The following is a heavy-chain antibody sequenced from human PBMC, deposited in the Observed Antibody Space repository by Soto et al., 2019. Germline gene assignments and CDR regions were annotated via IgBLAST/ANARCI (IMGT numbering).Heavy chain of an antibody. V-gene: IGHV5-10-1*01. D-gene: IGHD3-10*01. Sequence: GESLKISCNGSGYSFTSYWISWVRQMPGKGLEWMGRIDPSDSYTNYSPSFQGHVTISADKSISTAYLQWSSLKASDTAMYYCVSPPICYGSGRRLDLLAFSGQGSSVIVS. CDR3: VSPPICYGSGRRLDLLAF. CDR2: IDPSDSYT. CDR1: GYSFTSYW. J-gene: IGHJ6*02.